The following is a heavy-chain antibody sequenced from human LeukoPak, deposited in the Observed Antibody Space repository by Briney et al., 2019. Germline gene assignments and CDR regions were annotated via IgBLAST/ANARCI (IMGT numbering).Heavy chain of an antibody. Sequence: GASVKVSCTASGGTFSSYAISWVRQAPGQGLEWMGGIIPIFGTANYAQKFQGRVTITADNSTNTAYMELSSLRSEDTAVYYCARELPQRGYAFFDYWGQGTLVTVSS. D-gene: IGHD5-12*01. J-gene: IGHJ4*02. CDR1: GGTFSSYA. CDR2: IIPIFGTA. CDR3: ARELPQRGYAFFDY. V-gene: IGHV1-69*06.